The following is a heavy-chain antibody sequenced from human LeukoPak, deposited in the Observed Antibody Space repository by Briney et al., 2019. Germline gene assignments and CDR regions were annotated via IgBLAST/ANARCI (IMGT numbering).Heavy chain of an antibody. D-gene: IGHD2-15*01. CDR2: INPNSGGT. J-gene: IGHJ4*02. V-gene: IGHV1-2*02. Sequence: ASVKVSCKASGYTFTGYYMHWVRQAPGQGLEWMGWINPNSGGTNYAQKFQGRVTMTRDTSISTAYMELSRLRSDDTAVYYCARLVVVAATGYFDYWGQGTLVTVSS. CDR3: ARLVVVAATGYFDY. CDR1: GYTFTGYY.